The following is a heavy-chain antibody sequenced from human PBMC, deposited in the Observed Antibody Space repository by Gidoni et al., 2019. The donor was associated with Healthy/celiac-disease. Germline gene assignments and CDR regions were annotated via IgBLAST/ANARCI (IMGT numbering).Heavy chain of an antibody. CDR1: GFTFSSYG. J-gene: IGHJ6*02. CDR3: ARAGYSFRYYYYYGMDV. D-gene: IGHD5-18*01. Sequence: QVQLVESGGGVVQPGGSLRLSCAASGFTFSSYGMHWVRQAPGKGLEWVAFIRYDGSNKYYADSVKGRFTISRDNSKNTLYLQMNSLRAEDTAVYYCARAGYSFRYYYYYGMDVWGQGTTVTVSS. CDR2: IRYDGSNK. V-gene: IGHV3-30*02.